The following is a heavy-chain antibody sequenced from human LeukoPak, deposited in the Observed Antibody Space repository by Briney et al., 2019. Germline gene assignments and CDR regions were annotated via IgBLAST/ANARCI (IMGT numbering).Heavy chain of an antibody. CDR3: ARDLYCSSTSCSEYYYYMDV. CDR2: INPNSGGT. CDR1: GYTFTGYY. D-gene: IGHD2-2*01. Sequence: GASVKVSCKASGYTFTGYYMHWVRQAPGQGLEWMGWINPNSGGTNYAQKFQGRVTMTRDTSISTAYMELSRLRSDDTAVYYCARDLYCSSTSCSEYYYYMDVWGKGTTVTVSS. V-gene: IGHV1-2*02. J-gene: IGHJ6*03.